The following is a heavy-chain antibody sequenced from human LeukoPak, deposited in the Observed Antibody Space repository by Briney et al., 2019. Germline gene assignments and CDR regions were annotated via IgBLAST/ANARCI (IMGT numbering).Heavy chain of an antibody. D-gene: IGHD3-22*01. V-gene: IGHV4-30-4*08. J-gene: IGHJ5*02. CDR1: GGSISSGDYY. CDR3: ARVSMIVGHWFDP. CDR2: IYYSGST. Sequence: SETLPLTCTVSGGSISSGDYYWSWFRQPPGKGPEWIGYIYYSGSTYYNPSLKSRVTISVDTSKNQLSLKLSSVTAADTAVYYCARVSMIVGHWFDPWGQGTLVTVSS.